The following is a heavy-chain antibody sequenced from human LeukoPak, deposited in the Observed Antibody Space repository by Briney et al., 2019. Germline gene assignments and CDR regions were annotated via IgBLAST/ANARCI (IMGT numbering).Heavy chain of an antibody. CDR2: IIPIFGTA. CDR1: GGTFSSYA. D-gene: IGHD1-7*01. V-gene: IGHV1-69*05. Sequence: ASVKVSCKASGGTFSSYAISWVRQAPGQGLEWMEGIIPIFGTANYAQKFQGRVTITTDESTSTAYMELSSLRSEDTAVYYCARGGTGTLRYYYYYYMDVWGKGTTVTVSS. CDR3: ARGGTGTLRYYYYYYMDV. J-gene: IGHJ6*03.